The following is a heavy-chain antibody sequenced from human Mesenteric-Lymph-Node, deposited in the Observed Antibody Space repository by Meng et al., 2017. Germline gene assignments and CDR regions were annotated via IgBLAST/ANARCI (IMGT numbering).Heavy chain of an antibody. CDR3: ARSSGWVRTGFDP. V-gene: IGHV4-34*01. Sequence: VRLHEWGAGLCKRAEALSPTGAVSGGSFSVYYWRWIRQPPGEGLEWIGDINHSGTTNYNPSLKSRVIISIDTSKNQFALKLSSVTAADTAVYYCARSSGWVRTGFDPWGQGTLVTVSS. J-gene: IGHJ5*02. CDR1: GGSFSVYY. CDR2: INHSGTT. D-gene: IGHD6-19*01.